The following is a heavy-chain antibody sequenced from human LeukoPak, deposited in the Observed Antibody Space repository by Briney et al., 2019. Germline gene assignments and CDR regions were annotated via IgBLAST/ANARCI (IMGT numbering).Heavy chain of an antibody. V-gene: IGHV1-3*01. Sequence: ASVKVSCKASGYTFTNYVMSWVRQAPGQSFEWMGWISADNGDTKYSQKFQGRVTITIDTSASTAYMELRRLKSEDTAVYYCARERDYYDTNGYPNNWFDPWGQGTLVTVSS. CDR3: ARERDYYDTNGYPNNWFDP. CDR1: GYTFTNYV. CDR2: ISADNGDT. J-gene: IGHJ5*02. D-gene: IGHD3-22*01.